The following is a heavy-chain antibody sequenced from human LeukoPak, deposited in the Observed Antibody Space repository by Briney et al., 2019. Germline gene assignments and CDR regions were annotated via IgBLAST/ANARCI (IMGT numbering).Heavy chain of an antibody. CDR3: ARHPKGTDWFDP. V-gene: IGHV4-39*01. Sequence: SETLSLTCTVSGGSISSSSYYWGWIRQPPGKGLEWIGSIYYSGSTYYNPSLKSRVTISVDTSKNQFSLKLSSVTAADTAVYYCARHPKGTDWFDPWGQGTLSPSPQ. CDR1: GGSISSSSYY. J-gene: IGHJ5*02. CDR2: IYYSGST. D-gene: IGHD3/OR15-3a*01.